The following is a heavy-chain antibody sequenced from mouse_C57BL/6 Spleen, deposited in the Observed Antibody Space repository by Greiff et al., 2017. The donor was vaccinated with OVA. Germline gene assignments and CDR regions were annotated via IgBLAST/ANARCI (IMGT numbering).Heavy chain of an antibody. V-gene: IGHV3-6*01. CDR3: ARVYDYYAMDY. CDR1: GYSITSGYY. CDR2: ISYDGSN. D-gene: IGHD1-1*01. Sequence: EVKLLESGPGLVKPSQSLSLTCSVTGYSITSGYYWNWIRQFPGNKLEWMGYISYDGSNNYNPSLKNRISITRDTSKNQFFLKLNSVTTEDTATYYCARVYDYYAMDYWGQGTSVTVSS. J-gene: IGHJ4*01.